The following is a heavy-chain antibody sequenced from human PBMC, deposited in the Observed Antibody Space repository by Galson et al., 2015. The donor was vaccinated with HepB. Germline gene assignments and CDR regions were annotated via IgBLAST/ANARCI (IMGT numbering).Heavy chain of an antibody. CDR1: GFTFSDYY. V-gene: IGHV3-11*06. CDR3: ARDAGYCSGGSCYGWFDP. J-gene: IGHJ5*02. D-gene: IGHD2-15*01. Sequence: SLRLSCAASGFTFSDYYMSWIRQAPGKGLEWVSYISSSSSYTNYADSVKGRFTISRDNAKNSLYLQMNSLRAEDTAVYYCARDAGYCSGGSCYGWFDPWGQGTLVTVSS. CDR2: ISSSSSYT.